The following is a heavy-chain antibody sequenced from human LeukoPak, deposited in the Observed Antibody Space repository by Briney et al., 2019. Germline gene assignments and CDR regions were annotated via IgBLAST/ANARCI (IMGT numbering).Heavy chain of an antibody. V-gene: IGHV1-46*01. CDR3: AREWNGSGSYYYYYYGMDV. Sequence: ASVKVSCKASGYTFTSYYMHWVRQAPGQGLEWMGIINPSGGSTSYAQKFQGRVTMTRDASTSTVYMELSSLRSEDTAVYYCAREWNGSGSYYYYYYGMDVWGQGTTVTVSS. CDR2: INPSGGST. J-gene: IGHJ6*02. CDR1: GYTFTSYY. D-gene: IGHD3-10*01.